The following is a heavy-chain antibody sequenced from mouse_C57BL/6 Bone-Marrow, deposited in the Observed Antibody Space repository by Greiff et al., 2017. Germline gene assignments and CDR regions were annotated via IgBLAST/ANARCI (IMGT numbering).Heavy chain of an antibody. D-gene: IGHD2-3*01. V-gene: IGHV1-9*01. CDR1: GYTFTGYW. Sequence: VQLVESGAELMKPGASVKLSCKATGYTFTGYWIEWVKQRPGHGLEWIGEILPGSGSNNYNEKFKGKATFTADTSSNTAYMQLSSLTTEDSTIYYCAIDGYYPFDYWGQGTTLTVSS. J-gene: IGHJ2*01. CDR3: AIDGYYPFDY. CDR2: ILPGSGSN.